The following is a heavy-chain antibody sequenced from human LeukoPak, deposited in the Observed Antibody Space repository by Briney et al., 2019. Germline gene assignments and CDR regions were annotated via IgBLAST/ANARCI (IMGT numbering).Heavy chain of an antibody. Sequence: ASVKVSCKVSGYTLTELSMHWVRQAPGKGLELMGGFDPEDGETIYAQKFQGRVTMTEDTSTDTAYMELSSLRSEDTAVYYCATSSLTEQTPTTSEYFQHWGQGTLSPSPQ. J-gene: IGHJ1*01. D-gene: IGHD1-14*01. CDR3: ATSSLTEQTPTTSEYFQH. V-gene: IGHV1-24*01. CDR1: GYTLTELS. CDR2: FDPEDGET.